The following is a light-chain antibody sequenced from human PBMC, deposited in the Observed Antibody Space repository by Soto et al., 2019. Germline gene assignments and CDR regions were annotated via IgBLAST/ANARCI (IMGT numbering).Light chain of an antibody. J-gene: IGKJ5*01. V-gene: IGKV3-15*01. CDR1: ETVSTN. CDR3: QQYSNWPPAIT. Sequence: EIVLTQSPATLSVSPGERATLSCRATETVSTNLAWFQRKAGQSPRLLIYGSSTRATGVPDRFSGSGSGTEFALIISSLQSEDVAVYYCQQYSNWPPAITFGQGTRLEIK. CDR2: GSS.